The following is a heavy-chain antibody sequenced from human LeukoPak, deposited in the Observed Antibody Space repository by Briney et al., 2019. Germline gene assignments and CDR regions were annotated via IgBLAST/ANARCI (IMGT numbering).Heavy chain of an antibody. V-gene: IGHV3-53*05. CDR1: GFTVSSNY. CDR3: AKESYSSSWTWVDY. D-gene: IGHD6-13*01. Sequence: GGSLRLSCAASGFTVSSNYMSWVRQAPGKGLEWVSVIYSGGSTYYADSVKGRFTISRDNSKNSLYLQMNSLRTEDTALYYCAKESYSSSWTWVDYWGQGTLVTVSS. CDR2: IYSGGST. J-gene: IGHJ4*02.